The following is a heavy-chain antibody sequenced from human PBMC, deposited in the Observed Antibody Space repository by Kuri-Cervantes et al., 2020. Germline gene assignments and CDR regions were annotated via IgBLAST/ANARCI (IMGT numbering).Heavy chain of an antibody. CDR2: ISGSGGST. CDR3: AKVLEQQLVLDY. J-gene: IGHJ4*02. CDR1: GFTFSDYY. D-gene: IGHD6-13*01. V-gene: IGHV3-23*01. Sequence: GESLKISCAASGFTFSDYYMSWIRQAPGKGLEWVSAISGSGGSTYYADSVKGRFTISRDNSKNTLYLQMNSLRAENTAVYYCAKVLEQQLVLDYWGQGTLVTVSS.